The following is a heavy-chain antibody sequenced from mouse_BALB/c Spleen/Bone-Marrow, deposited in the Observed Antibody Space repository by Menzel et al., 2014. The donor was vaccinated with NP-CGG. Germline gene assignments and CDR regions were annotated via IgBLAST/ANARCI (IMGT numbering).Heavy chain of an antibody. CDR3: ARLDGYYPYYAMDY. CDR1: GYAFSSYW. CDR2: IYPGDGDT. D-gene: IGHD2-3*01. J-gene: IGHJ4*01. V-gene: IGHV1-80*01. Sequence: QVQLQQSGAELVRPGSSVKISCKASGYAFSSYWMNWVKQRPGQGLEWIGQIYPGDGDTNYNEKFKGKATLTADKSSSTAYMQLSSLSSVDPAVYFCARLDGYYPYYAMDYWGQGTSVTVSS.